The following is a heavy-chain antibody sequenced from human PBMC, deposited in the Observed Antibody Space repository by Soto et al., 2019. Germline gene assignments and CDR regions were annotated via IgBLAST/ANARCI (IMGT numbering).Heavy chain of an antibody. D-gene: IGHD5-18*01. V-gene: IGHV3-66*01. CDR2: IYSGGST. CDR3: AKDGGYSYGYSPRYYYGMDV. Sequence: GGSLRLSCAASGSTVSSNYMSWVRQAPGKGLEWVSVIYSGGSTYYADSVKGRFTISRDNSKNTLYLQVNSLRAEDTAVYYCAKDGGYSYGYSPRYYYGMDVWGQGTTVTVSS. CDR1: GSTVSSNY. J-gene: IGHJ6*02.